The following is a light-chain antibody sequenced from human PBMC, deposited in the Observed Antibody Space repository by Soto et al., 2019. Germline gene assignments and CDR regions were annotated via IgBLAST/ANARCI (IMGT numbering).Light chain of an antibody. CDR2: AAS. CDR1: QSISSY. CDR3: QQSYSIPCT. J-gene: IGKJ1*01. Sequence: DIQMTQSPSSLSASVGDRVTITCRASQSISSYLNWYQQKPGKAPKVLIYAASSLQSGIPSRFSGSGSGTDFTLPISSLQPEDFATYYCQQSYSIPCTFGQGTKVEIK. V-gene: IGKV1-39*01.